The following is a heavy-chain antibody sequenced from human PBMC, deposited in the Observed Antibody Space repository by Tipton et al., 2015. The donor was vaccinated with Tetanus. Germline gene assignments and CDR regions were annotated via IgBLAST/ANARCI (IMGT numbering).Heavy chain of an antibody. CDR1: GYTFTSYG. CDR2: ISAYNGNT. J-gene: IGHJ6*02. D-gene: IGHD2-8*01. V-gene: IGHV1-18*01. Sequence: QSGAEVKKPGASVKVSCKASGYTFTSYGISWVRQAPGQGLEWMGWISAYNGNTNYAQKLQGRVTMTTDTSTSTAYMELRSLRSDDTAVYYCARGGLEWCMLYCFIDYYYGMDVWGQGTTVTVSS. CDR3: ARGGLEWCMLYCFIDYYYGMDV.